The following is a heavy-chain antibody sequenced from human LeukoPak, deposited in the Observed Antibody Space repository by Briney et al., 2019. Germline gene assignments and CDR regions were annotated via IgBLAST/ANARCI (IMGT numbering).Heavy chain of an antibody. D-gene: IGHD4-17*01. CDR2: ISSSSSPI. V-gene: IGHV3-48*01. CDR1: GFTFSSYS. Sequence: GGSLRLSCAASGFTFSSYSMNWVRQAPGKGLEWVSYISSSSSPIYYADSVKGRFTISRDNAKNSLYLQMNSLRADDTAVYYCAKAMTTVTRGDYWGQGTLVTVSS. CDR3: AKAMTTVTRGDY. J-gene: IGHJ4*02.